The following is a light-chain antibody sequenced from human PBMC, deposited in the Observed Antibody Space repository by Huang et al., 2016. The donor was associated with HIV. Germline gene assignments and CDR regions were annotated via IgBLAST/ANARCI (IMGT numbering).Light chain of an antibody. CDR1: QDINNY. CDR3: QKYDSVPRT. Sequence: DIQMTQYPSSLSASVGDRVTITCRASQDINNYLAWYQQKAGQVPKLLIYAASSLQSGVPSRFSGSGSVTDFTLSITSLQPEDVAIYYCQKYDSVPRTFGQGTKVDIK. J-gene: IGKJ1*01. V-gene: IGKV1-27*01. CDR2: AAS.